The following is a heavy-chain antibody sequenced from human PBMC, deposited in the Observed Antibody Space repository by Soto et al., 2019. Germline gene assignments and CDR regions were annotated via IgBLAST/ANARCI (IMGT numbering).Heavy chain of an antibody. CDR1: CWSIGSYY. CDR3: AREGTRGYSYGYPDL. V-gene: IGHV4-4*07. D-gene: IGHD5-18*01. J-gene: IGHJ4*01. CDR2: IYTSGST. Sequence: SETLSLTCSVSCWSIGSYYLRWIRTPAGQGLEWIGRIYTSGSTNYNPSLKSRVTMSVDTSKNQFSLKLSSVTAADTAVYYCAREGTRGYSYGYPDLWGQGTLVTVSS.